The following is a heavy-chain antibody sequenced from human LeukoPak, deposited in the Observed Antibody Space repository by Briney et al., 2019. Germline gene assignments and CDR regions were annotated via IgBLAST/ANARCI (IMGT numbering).Heavy chain of an antibody. Sequence: SETLSLTCTVSGHSISTSSYYWGWIRQPPGKGLEWLGSIYYSGSTYYNPSLKSRVTISVDTSKNQFSLNLYSVTAADTAVFYCARSYYYEYRQIDYWGQGTLVTVSS. CDR2: IYYSGST. D-gene: IGHD3-22*01. V-gene: IGHV4-39*01. J-gene: IGHJ4*02. CDR3: ARSYYYEYRQIDY. CDR1: GHSISTSSYY.